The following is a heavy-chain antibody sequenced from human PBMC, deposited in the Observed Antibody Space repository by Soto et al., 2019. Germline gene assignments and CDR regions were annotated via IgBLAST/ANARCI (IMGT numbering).Heavy chain of an antibody. D-gene: IGHD2-2*01. CDR3: ARGGPAAITGFDY. V-gene: IGHV3-33*01. J-gene: IGHJ4*02. Sequence: QVQLVESGGGVVQPGRSLRLSCAASGFTFSSYGMHWVRQAPGKGLEWVAVIWYDGSNKYYADSVKGRFTISRDNSKNTLYLQMNSLRAEDTAVYYCARGGPAAITGFDYWGQGTLVTVSS. CDR1: GFTFSSYG. CDR2: IWYDGSNK.